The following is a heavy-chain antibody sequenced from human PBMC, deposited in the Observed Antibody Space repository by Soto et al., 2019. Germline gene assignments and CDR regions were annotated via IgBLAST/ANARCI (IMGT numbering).Heavy chain of an antibody. V-gene: IGHV1-46*03. Sequence: QVQLVQPGAEVKKPGASVKFSCKASGYIFTNFYIHWVRQAPGQGLEWLGIINPNGGSTNYAQNCQGRVTMTRDTSTSTVSMDLSSLRSEDTAVYYCTRGLASGDYWGQGTLITVSS. CDR3: TRGLASGDY. D-gene: IGHD6-6*01. J-gene: IGHJ4*02. CDR2: INPNGGST. CDR1: GYIFTNFY.